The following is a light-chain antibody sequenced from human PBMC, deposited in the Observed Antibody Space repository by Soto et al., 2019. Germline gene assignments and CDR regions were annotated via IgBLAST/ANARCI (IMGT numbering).Light chain of an antibody. CDR2: SNN. J-gene: IGLJ1*01. Sequence: QSVLTQPPSASGTPGQRVTISCSGSSSNIGSTAVNWYQQLPGTAPKLLIYSNNQRPSGVPDRSSGSKSGTSASLAISGLQSEDEADYYCAAWDDRLNGHVFGTGTKLTVL. CDR1: SSNIGSTA. CDR3: AAWDDRLNGHV. V-gene: IGLV1-44*01.